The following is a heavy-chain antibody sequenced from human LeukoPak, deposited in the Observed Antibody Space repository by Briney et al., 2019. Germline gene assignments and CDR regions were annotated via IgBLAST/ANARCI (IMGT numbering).Heavy chain of an antibody. CDR3: ARGGYGAYMG. J-gene: IGHJ4*02. CDR2: IKSDGAGT. D-gene: IGHD4-17*01. CDR1: GFSFSSFW. Sequence: GGSLRLSCAAYGFSFSSFWVDWVRQAPGKGMVWVSGIKSDGAGTSYVDSVKGRFTISRDNAKNTLDLQMNSLRAEDMAVYYCARGGYGAYMGWGQGMLVTVSS. V-gene: IGHV3-74*01.